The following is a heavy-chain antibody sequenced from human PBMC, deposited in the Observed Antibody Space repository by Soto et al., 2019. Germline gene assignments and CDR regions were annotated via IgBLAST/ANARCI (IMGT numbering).Heavy chain of an antibody. CDR1: GGSISSSNW. D-gene: IGHD1-1*01. CDR2: IYHSGST. J-gene: IGHJ5*02. V-gene: IGHV4-4*02. CDR3: ARGLPYNLWNWLDP. Sequence: WETLSLTCAVSGGSISSSNWWSWVRQPPGKGLEWIGEIYHSGSTNYNPSLKSRVTISVDKSKNQFSLKLSFVTAADTAVYYWARGLPYNLWNWLDPWGQGTLVTVSS.